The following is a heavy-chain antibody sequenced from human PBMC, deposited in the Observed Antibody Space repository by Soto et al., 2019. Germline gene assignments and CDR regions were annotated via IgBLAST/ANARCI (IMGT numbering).Heavy chain of an antibody. CDR3: ARMRGLGEISPYLDY. CDR1: GGSIIDYH. CDR2: IYYSGRT. Sequence: QVQLQEPGPGLGKPWETLSLTCSISGGSIIDYHGTWIRQPPGKGLEWIGYIYYSGRTNYNPSLKSRLTISLDTSTRQFSLRLRSVTAADTAVYYCARMRGLGEISPYLDYWGQGALVTVSS. V-gene: IGHV4-59*01. D-gene: IGHD3-16*01. J-gene: IGHJ4*02.